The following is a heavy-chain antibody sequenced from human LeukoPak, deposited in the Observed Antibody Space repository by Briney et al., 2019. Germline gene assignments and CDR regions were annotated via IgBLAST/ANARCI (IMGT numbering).Heavy chain of an antibody. CDR3: ARERSTYYYDSSGYYYADAFDI. J-gene: IGHJ3*02. CDR1: GFTFSSYW. Sequence: TGGSLRLSCAASGFTFSSYWMSWVRQAPGKGLEWISYISSTGSNIYYADSVKGRFTISRDNAKNSLYLQMNSLRAEDTAVYYCARERSTYYYDSSGYYYADAFDIWGQGTMVTVPS. D-gene: IGHD3-22*01. CDR2: ISSTGSNI. V-gene: IGHV3-21*05.